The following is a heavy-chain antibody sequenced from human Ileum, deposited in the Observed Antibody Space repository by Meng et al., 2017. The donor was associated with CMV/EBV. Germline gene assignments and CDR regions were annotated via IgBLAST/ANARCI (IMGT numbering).Heavy chain of an antibody. CDR3: ATYCDSTSCYTGAFDI. Sequence: SGFTVRNTYMVWVRQAPGKGLEWVSVIYGDGATHYADSVKGRFTISRDNSKNTLYLQMNSLRAEDTALYYCATYCDSTSCYTGAFDIWGRGTMVTVSS. CDR1: GFTVRNTY. D-gene: IGHD2-2*02. J-gene: IGHJ3*02. CDR2: IYGDGAT. V-gene: IGHV3-66*02.